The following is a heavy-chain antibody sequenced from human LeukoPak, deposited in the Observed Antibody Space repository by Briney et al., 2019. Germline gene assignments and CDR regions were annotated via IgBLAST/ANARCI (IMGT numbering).Heavy chain of an antibody. CDR3: AKDPLVNSQEYFDY. V-gene: IGHV3-23*01. CDR2: ISGSGGST. CDR1: GFTFSSYA. Sequence: TGGSLRLSCAASGFTFSSYAMSWVRQAPGEGLEWVSAISGSGGSTYYADAVKGRFTISRDNSKNTLYLQMNSLRAEDTAVYYCAKDPLVNSQEYFDYWGQGTLVTVSS. D-gene: IGHD2/OR15-2a*01. J-gene: IGHJ4*02.